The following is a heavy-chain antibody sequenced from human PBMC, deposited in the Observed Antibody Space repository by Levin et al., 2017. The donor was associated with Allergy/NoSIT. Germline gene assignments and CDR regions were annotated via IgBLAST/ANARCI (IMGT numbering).Heavy chain of an antibody. Sequence: SCAVYGGSFSPNYWSWIRQPPGKGLEWIGEINHSGTTNYNPSLKSRVAISVDTSKEQFSLRLTSVTAADTALYYCVGGSFSTSSVYFPHWGQGTLVTVSS. CDR2: INHSGTT. J-gene: IGHJ1*01. CDR3: VGGSFSTSSVYFPH. D-gene: IGHD6-6*01. V-gene: IGHV4-34*01. CDR1: GGSFSPNY.